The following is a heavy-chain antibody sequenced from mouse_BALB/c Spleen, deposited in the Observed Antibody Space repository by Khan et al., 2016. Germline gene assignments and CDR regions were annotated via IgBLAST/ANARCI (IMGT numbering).Heavy chain of an antibody. D-gene: IGHD2-3*01. J-gene: IGHJ4*01. CDR1: GYTFTDYN. Sequence: VRLQQSGPELVKPGASVKIPCKASGYTFTDYNMDWVKQSHGKSLEWIGDINPNNGGTVYNQRFKGKATLTVDKSSSTAYMELRSLTSEDTAVSYYARFYDDYYGAMDYWGQGTSVTVSS. CDR3: ARFYDDYYGAMDY. V-gene: IGHV1-18*01. CDR2: INPNNGGT.